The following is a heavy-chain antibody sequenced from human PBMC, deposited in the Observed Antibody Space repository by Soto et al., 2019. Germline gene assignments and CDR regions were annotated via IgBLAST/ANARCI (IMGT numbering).Heavy chain of an antibody. J-gene: IGHJ4*02. CDR3: ARAHGPGISYYFDY. D-gene: IGHD3-16*02. CDR2: IIPIFGTA. Sequence: SVKVSCKASGGTFSGYAISWVRQAPGQGREWMGGIIPIFGTANYAHKFQCRFTITADESTITAYMELISLRSEDTAVYYCARAHGPGISYYFDYWGQGTLVTVSS. CDR1: GGTFSGYA. V-gene: IGHV1-69*13.